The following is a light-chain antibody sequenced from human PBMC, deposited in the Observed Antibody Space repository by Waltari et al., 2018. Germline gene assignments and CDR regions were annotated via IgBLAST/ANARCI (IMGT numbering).Light chain of an antibody. CDR3: SSFTSSSTGI. V-gene: IGLV2-14*03. CDR1: SGDVGGYDL. J-gene: IGLJ1*01. CDR2: DAT. Sequence: QSALTQPASVSGSPGQPITISCTGTSGDVGGYDLVSWYQQHPGKAPKLMIYDATNRPSGVSDRFSASTSGNTASLTISDLRPEDEAEYYCSSFTSSSTGIFGSGTTVTVL.